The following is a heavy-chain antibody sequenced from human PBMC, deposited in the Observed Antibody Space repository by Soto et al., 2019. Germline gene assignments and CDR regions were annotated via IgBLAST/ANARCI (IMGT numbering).Heavy chain of an antibody. CDR2: IYYSGST. V-gene: IGHV4-31*03. J-gene: IGHJ4*02. Sequence: SETLSLTCTVSGGSISSGGYYWSWIRQHPGKGLEWIGYIYYSGSTYYNPSLKSRVTISVDTSKDQFSLKLSSVTAADTAVYYRARGTYCGGECYSDLDYWGQGTLVTVSS. CDR1: GGSISSGGYY. CDR3: ARGTYCGGECYSDLDY. D-gene: IGHD2-21*01.